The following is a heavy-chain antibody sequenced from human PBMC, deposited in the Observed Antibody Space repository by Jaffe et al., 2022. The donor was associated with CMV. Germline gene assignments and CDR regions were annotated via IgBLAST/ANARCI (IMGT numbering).Heavy chain of an antibody. CDR3: AKSPPTTKPRYSGSYFLNWDFDY. V-gene: IGHV3-23*01. CDR2: ISGSGGST. J-gene: IGHJ4*02. D-gene: IGHD1-26*01. Sequence: EVQLLESGGGLVQPGGSLRLSCAASGFTFSSYAMSWVRQAPGKGLEWVSAISGSGGSTYYADSVKGRFTISRDNSKNTLYLQMNSLRAEDTAVYYCAKSPPTTKPRYSGSYFLNWDFDYWGQGTLVTVSS. CDR1: GFTFSSYA.